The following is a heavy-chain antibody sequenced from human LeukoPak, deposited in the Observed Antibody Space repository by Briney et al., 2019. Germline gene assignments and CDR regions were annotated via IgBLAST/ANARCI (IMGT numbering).Heavy chain of an antibody. V-gene: IGHV4-39*07. D-gene: IGHD3-16*01. J-gene: IGHJ4*02. CDR3: ARFGWARGGGRFDY. Sequence: SETLSLTCTVSGGSISSSSYYWGWIRQPPGKGLEWIGSIYYSGSTYYNPSLKSRVTISVDTSKNQFSLKLSSVTAADTAVYYCARFGWARGGGRFDYWGQGTLVTVSS. CDR2: IYYSGST. CDR1: GGSISSSSYY.